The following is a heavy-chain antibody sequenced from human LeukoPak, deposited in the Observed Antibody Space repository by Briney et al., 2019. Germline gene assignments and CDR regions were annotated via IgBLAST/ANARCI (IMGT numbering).Heavy chain of an antibody. CDR2: FYNSGST. CDR1: GASISTYY. D-gene: IGHD1-26*01. Sequence: SETLSLTCTVSGASISTYYWSWIRQPPGKGREWLGYFYNSGSTNYKPSLKGRVTISVDASRNQFSLKLTSVTAADTAVYYCARHGGSYSFDSWGQGTLVTVSS. J-gene: IGHJ4*02. V-gene: IGHV4-59*08. CDR3: ARHGGSYSFDS.